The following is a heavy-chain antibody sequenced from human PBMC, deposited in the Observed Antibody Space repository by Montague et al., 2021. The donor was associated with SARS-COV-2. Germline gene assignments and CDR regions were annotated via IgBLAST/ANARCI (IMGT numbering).Heavy chain of an antibody. CDR2: IYHSGST. J-gene: IGHJ5*02. Sequence: SETLSLTCTVSGYSISSGYYWGWIRQPPGKGLEWIGSIYHSGSTYYNPSLKSRVTISVDTSKNQFSLELSSVTAADTAVYYCARERRYCSGGSCYSGWFDHWGQGTRVTVSS. D-gene: IGHD2-15*01. CDR1: GYSISSGYY. CDR3: ARERRYCSGGSCYSGWFDH. V-gene: IGHV4-38-2*02.